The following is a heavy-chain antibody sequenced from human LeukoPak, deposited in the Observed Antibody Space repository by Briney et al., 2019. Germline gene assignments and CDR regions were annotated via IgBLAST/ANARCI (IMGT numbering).Heavy chain of an antibody. CDR2: ISGSGGST. CDR1: GFTFSSYA. CDR3: AKHPYYDILTGYYRSYFDC. Sequence: GGSLRLSCAASGFTFSSYAMSWVRQAPGKGLEWVSAISGSGGSTYYADSVKGRFTISRDNSKNTLYLQMNSLRAEDTAVYYCAKHPYYDILTGYYRSYFDCWGQGTLVTVSS. D-gene: IGHD3-9*01. J-gene: IGHJ4*02. V-gene: IGHV3-23*01.